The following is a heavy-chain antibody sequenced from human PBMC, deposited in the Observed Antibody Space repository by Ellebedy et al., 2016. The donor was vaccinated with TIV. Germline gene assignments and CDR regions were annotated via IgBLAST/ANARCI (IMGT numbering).Heavy chain of an antibody. CDR3: ARASTSGWYILDY. CDR2: ISSSGAYR. D-gene: IGHD6-19*01. J-gene: IGHJ4*02. CDR1: GFAFSTYS. V-gene: IGHV3-21*01. Sequence: PGGSLRLSCAASGFAFSTYSMNWVRQAPGKGLEWVSSISSSGAYRYHADSMEDRFTISRDNSKTTLYLQMNSLRAEDTAVYYCARASTSGWYILDYWGQGTLVSVSS.